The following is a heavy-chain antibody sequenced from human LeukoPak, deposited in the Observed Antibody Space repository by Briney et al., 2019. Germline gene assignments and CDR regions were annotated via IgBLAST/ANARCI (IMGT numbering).Heavy chain of an antibody. Sequence: ASVKVSCKASGYTFTSYGISWVRQATGQGLEWMGWMNPNSGNTGYAQKFQGRVTMTRNTSISTAYMELSSLRSEDTAVYYCARGLAPLWSSPPLDYWGRGTLVTVSS. D-gene: IGHD1-14*01. CDR2: MNPNSGNT. CDR3: ARGLAPLWSSPPLDY. J-gene: IGHJ4*02. V-gene: IGHV1-8*02. CDR1: GYTFTSYG.